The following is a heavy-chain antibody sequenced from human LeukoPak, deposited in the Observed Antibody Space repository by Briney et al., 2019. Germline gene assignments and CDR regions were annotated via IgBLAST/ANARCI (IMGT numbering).Heavy chain of an antibody. V-gene: IGHV3-21*01. CDR2: ISSITSYI. CDR3: ARDRYGDYSIDY. CDR1: GFTFSSYT. Sequence: GGSLRLSCAASGFTFSSYTMNWVRQAPGKGLEWVSSISSITSYIYYADSVKGRFTIPRDNAKNSLYLQMNSLRAEDTAVYYCARDRYGDYSIDYWGQGTLVTVS. D-gene: IGHD4-17*01. J-gene: IGHJ4*02.